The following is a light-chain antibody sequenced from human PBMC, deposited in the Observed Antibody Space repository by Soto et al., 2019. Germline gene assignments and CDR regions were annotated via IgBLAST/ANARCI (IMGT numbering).Light chain of an antibody. CDR1: QSVINNY. J-gene: IGKJ2*01. CDR3: QQYGSSPPYT. V-gene: IGKV3-20*01. CDR2: GSS. Sequence: EVVLTQSPGTLSLSPGERATLSCRASQSVINNYLAWYQQKPGQSPKLLIFGSSDRATGIPDRFSGSGSGTDFTLTISRLEPEDFAVYYCQQYGSSPPYTFGQGTKQEIK.